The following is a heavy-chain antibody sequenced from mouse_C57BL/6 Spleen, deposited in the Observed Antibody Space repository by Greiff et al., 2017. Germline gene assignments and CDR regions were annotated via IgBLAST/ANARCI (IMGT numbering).Heavy chain of an antibody. V-gene: IGHV5-6*01. CDR1: GFTFSSYG. CDR3: ARQRSTMVTTDCFDY. J-gene: IGHJ2*01. Sequence: EVKLVESGGDLVKPGGSLKLSCAASGFTFSSYGMSWVRQTPDKRLEWVASISSGGSYIYYPDSVKGRFTISRDNAKNTLYLQMSSMKSEDTAMYYCARQRSTMVTTDCFDYWGQGTTLTVSS. D-gene: IGHD2-2*01. CDR2: ISSGGSYI.